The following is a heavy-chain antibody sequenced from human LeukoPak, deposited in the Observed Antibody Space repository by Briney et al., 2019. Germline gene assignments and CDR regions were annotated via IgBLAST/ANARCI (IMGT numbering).Heavy chain of an antibody. CDR1: GGSISSTNW. Sequence: SGTLSLTCAVSGGSISSTNWWSWVRQPPGKGLEWIGEIYHSGSTNYNPSLKSRVTISVDKSKNEFFLKLTSVTAADTAVYFCARGGSGSYVVDPWGQGTLVIVSS. V-gene: IGHV4-4*02. J-gene: IGHJ5*02. D-gene: IGHD3-10*01. CDR3: ARGGSGSYVVDP. CDR2: IYHSGST.